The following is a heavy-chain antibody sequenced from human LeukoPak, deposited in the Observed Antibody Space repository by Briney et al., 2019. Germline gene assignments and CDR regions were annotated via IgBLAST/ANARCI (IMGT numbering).Heavy chain of an antibody. Sequence: SVKVSCKASGGTFSSYAISWVRQAPGQGLEWMGGIIPTFGTANYAQKFQGRVTITADESTSTAYMELSSLRSEDTAVYYCARELDIVAPKTDYWGQGTLVTVSS. D-gene: IGHD5-12*01. CDR3: ARELDIVAPKTDY. CDR2: IIPTFGTA. V-gene: IGHV1-69*13. CDR1: GGTFSSYA. J-gene: IGHJ4*02.